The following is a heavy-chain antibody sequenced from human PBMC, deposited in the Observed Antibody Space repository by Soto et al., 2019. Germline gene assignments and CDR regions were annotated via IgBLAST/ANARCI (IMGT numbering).Heavy chain of an antibody. CDR1: GGSIRESGLY. Sequence: QMQLPESGPGLVKPSETLSLTCTVSGGSIRESGLYWGWIRQSPGKGLEWIGSIFVSGRTHYNPSLKSRVSISIDASKNQFSLNVISVTAADTGVYYCARSLMDVWGKGTTVTVSS. V-gene: IGHV4-39*01. J-gene: IGHJ6*03. CDR2: IFVSGRT. CDR3: ARSLMDV.